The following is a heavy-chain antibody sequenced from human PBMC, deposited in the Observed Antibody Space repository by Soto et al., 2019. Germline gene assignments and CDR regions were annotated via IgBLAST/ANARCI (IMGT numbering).Heavy chain of an antibody. D-gene: IGHD3-10*01. Sequence: SETLSLTCAVYGGSFSGYYWSWIRQPPGKGLEWIGEINHSGSTNYNPSLKSRVTISVDTSKNQFSLKLSSVTAADTAVYYCAKDGSGSYYKRDSSSWFVPWGQGTLVTVSS. CDR1: GGSFSGYY. V-gene: IGHV4-34*01. CDR3: AKDGSGSYYKRDSSSWFVP. CDR2: INHSGST. J-gene: IGHJ5*02.